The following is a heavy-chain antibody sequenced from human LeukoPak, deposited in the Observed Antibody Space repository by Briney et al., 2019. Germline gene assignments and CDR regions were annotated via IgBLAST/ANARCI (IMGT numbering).Heavy chain of an antibody. V-gene: IGHV4-31*03. CDR1: GGSISSGGYY. D-gene: IGHD3-10*01. J-gene: IGHJ4*02. CDR3: ARESVHYYGSGTQRTYFDY. Sequence: SETLSLTCTVSGGSISSGGYYWSWIRQHPGTGLEWIGYIYYSGSTYYNPSLKSRVTISVDTSKNQFSLKLSSVTAADTAVYYCARESVHYYGSGTQRTYFDYWGQGTLVTVSP. CDR2: IYYSGST.